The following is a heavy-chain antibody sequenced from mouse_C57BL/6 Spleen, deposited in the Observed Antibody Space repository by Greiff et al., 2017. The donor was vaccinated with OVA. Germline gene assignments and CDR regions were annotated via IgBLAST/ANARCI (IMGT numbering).Heavy chain of an antibody. CDR1: GYSITSGYY. CDR3: AREGGYDGYPYYFDY. J-gene: IGHJ2*01. CDR2: ISYDGSN. Sequence: EVKLMESGPGLVKPSQSLSLTCSVTGYSITSGYYWNWIRQFPGNKLEWMGYISYDGSNNYNPSLKNRISITRDTSKNQFFLKLNSVTTEDTATYYCAREGGYDGYPYYFDYWGQGSTLTVSS. D-gene: IGHD2-3*01. V-gene: IGHV3-6*01.